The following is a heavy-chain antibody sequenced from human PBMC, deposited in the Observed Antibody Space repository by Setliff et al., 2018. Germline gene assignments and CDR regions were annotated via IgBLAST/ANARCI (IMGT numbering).Heavy chain of an antibody. CDR3: ARADYNFWSGLLSWFDP. D-gene: IGHD3-3*01. CDR2: LNPKSGET. CDR1: GYTFSKYE. J-gene: IGHJ5*02. Sequence: ASVKVSCKASGYTFSKYEINWVRQATGQGLEWMGSLNPKSGETVYAQRFQGRITMTRNTSVNTSYMELSSLVFEDTAVYYCARADYNFWSGLLSWFDPWGQGTLVTVSS. V-gene: IGHV1-8*01.